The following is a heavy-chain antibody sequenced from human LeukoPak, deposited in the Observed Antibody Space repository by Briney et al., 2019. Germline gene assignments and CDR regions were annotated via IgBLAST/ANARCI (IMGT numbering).Heavy chain of an antibody. CDR1: GGSISSGIYY. Sequence: SETLSLTCTVSGGSISSGIYYWGWIRQTPGKGLEWIGTIYYSGATYYNPSLKSRVTISVDTSKNQFSLKVSSVIAADTALYSCARHIWQSTARPWFDPRGQGTLVTVSS. CDR3: ARHIWQSTARPWFDP. CDR2: IYYSGAT. V-gene: IGHV4-39*01. D-gene: IGHD2-21*01. J-gene: IGHJ5*02.